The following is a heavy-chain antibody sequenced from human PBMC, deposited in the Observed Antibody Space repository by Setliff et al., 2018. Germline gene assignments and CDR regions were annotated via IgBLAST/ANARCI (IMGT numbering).Heavy chain of an antibody. V-gene: IGHV5-51*01. CDR2: IYPGDSDT. Sequence: GESLKISCKGSGYSFTSYWIGWVRQMPGKGLEWMGTIYPGDSDTRYSPSFQGQVTISADKSISTAYLQWSSLKASDTAMYYCARYDSSGYHYYYGMDVWGQGTTVTVS. CDR1: GYSFTSYW. J-gene: IGHJ6*02. CDR3: ARYDSSGYHYYYGMDV. D-gene: IGHD3-22*01.